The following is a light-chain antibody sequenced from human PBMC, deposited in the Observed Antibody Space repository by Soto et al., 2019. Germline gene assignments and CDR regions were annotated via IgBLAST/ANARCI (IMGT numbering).Light chain of an antibody. J-gene: IGKJ2*02. V-gene: IGKV1-33*01. CDR2: DAS. Sequence: DIQMTQSPSSLSASVGDRVTITCQASQDISNFLSWYQQKPGKAPKLLIFDASNLETGVPSRFSGSGSWTGFTFTVTSLQPEDFATYYCQQYDSVPRTFGQGTKLEIK. CDR3: QQYDSVPRT. CDR1: QDISNF.